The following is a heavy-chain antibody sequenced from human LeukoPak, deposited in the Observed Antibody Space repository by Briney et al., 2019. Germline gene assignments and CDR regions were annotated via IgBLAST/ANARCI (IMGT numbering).Heavy chain of an antibody. D-gene: IGHD3-10*01. CDR3: ARLSITMVRGEPFDP. CDR2: IYYSGST. J-gene: IGHJ5*02. V-gene: IGHV4-59*08. CDR1: GGSISSYY. Sequence: SETLSLTCTVSGGSISSYYRSWIRQPPGKGLEWIGYIYYSGSTNYNPSLKSRVTISVDTSKNQFSLKLSSVTAADTAVYYCARLSITMVRGEPFDPWGQGTLVTVSS.